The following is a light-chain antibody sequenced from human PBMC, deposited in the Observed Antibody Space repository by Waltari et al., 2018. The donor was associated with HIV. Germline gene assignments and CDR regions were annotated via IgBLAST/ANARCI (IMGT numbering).Light chain of an antibody. J-gene: IGKJ2*01. CDR3: QQSYSTLMYT. V-gene: IGKV1-39*01. CDR1: QSISSY. Sequence: TQLTQPPFSMSASVGDRVTLTCRASQSISSYLNWYQQKPGKAPKLLIYAASSLQSGVPSRFSGSGSGTDFTLTISSLQPEDFATYYCQQSYSTLMYTFGQGTKLEIK. CDR2: AAS.